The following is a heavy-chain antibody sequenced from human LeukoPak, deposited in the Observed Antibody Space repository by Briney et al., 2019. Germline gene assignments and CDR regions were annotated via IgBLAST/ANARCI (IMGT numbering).Heavy chain of an antibody. CDR2: INPNSGGT. Sequence: APVKISCKASGYTFTGYYIHWVRQTPGQGLEWMGWINPNSGGTKYAQKFQGRVTMTRDTSISTAYMELSSLTSDDTALYYCATDGAVAGPAYPEYWGPATLATVSS. CDR1: GYTFTGYY. V-gene: IGHV1-2*02. CDR3: ATDGAVAGPAYPEY. D-gene: IGHD6-19*01. J-gene: IGHJ4*02.